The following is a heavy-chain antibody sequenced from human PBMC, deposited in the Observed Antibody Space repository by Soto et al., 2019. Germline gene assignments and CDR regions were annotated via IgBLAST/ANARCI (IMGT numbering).Heavy chain of an antibody. CDR1: GFTFSSYA. V-gene: IGHV3-23*01. D-gene: IGHD3-3*01. CDR2: ISGSGGST. CDR3: AKGDYDFWSGYYPFDY. Sequence: GGSLRLSCAASGFTFSSYAMSWVRQAPGKGLEWVSAISGSGGSTYYADSVKGRFTISRDNSKNTLYLQMNSLRAEDTAVYYCAKGDYDFWSGYYPFDYWGQGTLVTVSS. J-gene: IGHJ4*02.